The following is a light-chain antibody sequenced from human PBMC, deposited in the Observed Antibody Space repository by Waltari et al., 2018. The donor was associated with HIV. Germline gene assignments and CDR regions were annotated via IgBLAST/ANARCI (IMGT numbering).Light chain of an antibody. J-gene: IGKJ3*01. CDR3: QQYDRLPFT. CDR1: QDISIY. V-gene: IGKV1-33*01. CDR2: DAS. Sequence: DIQMTQSPSSLSASVGDRITITCQASQDISIYLSWDPQKPGKPPSPLTSDASNLQTGVPSRFSGSGSGTDFTFTISSLQPEDIATYFCQQYDRLPFTFGPGTKVDIK.